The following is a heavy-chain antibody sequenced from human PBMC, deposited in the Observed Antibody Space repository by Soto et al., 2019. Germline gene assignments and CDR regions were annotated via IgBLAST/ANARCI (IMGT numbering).Heavy chain of an antibody. CDR3: ASISGYSYGYLIDY. Sequence: QVQLVQSGAEVKKPGSSVKVSCKASGGTFSSYAISWVRQAPGQGLEWMGGIIPIFGTANYAQKFQGRVTITADESTSTAYMERSSLRSEDTAVYYCASISGYSYGYLIDYWGQGTLVTVSS. D-gene: IGHD5-18*01. CDR2: IIPIFGTA. CDR1: GGTFSSYA. V-gene: IGHV1-69*12. J-gene: IGHJ4*02.